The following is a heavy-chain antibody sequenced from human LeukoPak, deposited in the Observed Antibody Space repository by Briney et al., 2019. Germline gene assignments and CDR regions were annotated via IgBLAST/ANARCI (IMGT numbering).Heavy chain of an antibody. CDR1: GFTFSSYW. Sequence: GGSLRLSCAASGFTFSSYWMSWVRQAPGEGLEWVANIKQDGSEKYYVDSVKGRFTISRDNAKNSLYLQMNSLRAEDTAVYYCARWSYGFWIDYWGQGTLVTVSS. D-gene: IGHD1-26*01. J-gene: IGHJ4*02. CDR2: IKQDGSEK. V-gene: IGHV3-7*01. CDR3: ARWSYGFWIDY.